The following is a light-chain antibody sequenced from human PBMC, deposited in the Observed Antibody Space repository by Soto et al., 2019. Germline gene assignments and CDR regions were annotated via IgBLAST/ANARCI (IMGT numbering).Light chain of an antibody. CDR1: SSVVGFYNY. J-gene: IGLJ1*01. CDR3: CSYAGSYTFYV. V-gene: IGLV2-11*01. CDR2: DVS. Sequence: QSALTQPRSVSGSPGQSVTISCTGTSSVVGFYNYVSWYQQHPGKAPKLMIYDVSKRPSGVPDRFSGSKSGNTASLTISGLQAEDEADYYCCSYAGSYTFYVFGTGTKLTVL.